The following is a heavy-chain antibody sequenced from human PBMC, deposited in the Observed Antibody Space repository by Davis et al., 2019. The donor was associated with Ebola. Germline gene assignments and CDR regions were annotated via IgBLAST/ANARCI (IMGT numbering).Heavy chain of an antibody. D-gene: IGHD2-2*02. CDR3: ARDDIVVVPAAIGDDY. CDR1: GYTFTSYG. CDR2: ISAYNGNT. J-gene: IGHJ4*02. Sequence: ASVKVSCKASGYTFTSYGISWVRQAPGQGLEWMGWISAYNGNTNYAQKFQGRVTITADKSTSTAYMELSSLRSEDTAVYYCARDDIVVVPAAIGDDYWGQGTLVTVSS. V-gene: IGHV1-18*01.